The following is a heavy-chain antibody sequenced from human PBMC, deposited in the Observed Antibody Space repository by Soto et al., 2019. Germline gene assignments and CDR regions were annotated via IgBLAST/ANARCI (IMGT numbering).Heavy chain of an antibody. CDR1: GYTFTSYG. V-gene: IGHV1-18*01. D-gene: IGHD5-18*01. J-gene: IGHJ3*02. CDR3: ARNQLWIQLWAVTDAFDI. Sequence: GASVKVSCKASGYTFTSYGISWVRQAPGQGLEWMGWISAYNGNTNYAQKLQGRVTMTTDTSTSTAYMELRSLRSDDTAVYYCARNQLWIQLWAVTDAFDIWGQGTMVTVSS. CDR2: ISAYNGNT.